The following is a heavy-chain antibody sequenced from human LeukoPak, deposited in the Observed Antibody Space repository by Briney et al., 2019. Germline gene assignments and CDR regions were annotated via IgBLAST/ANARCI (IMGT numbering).Heavy chain of an antibody. D-gene: IGHD4-17*01. CDR1: GYTFTSYG. Sequence: ASVEVSCKASGYTFTSYGISWVRPAPGQGLEWMGWISAYNGNTNYAQKLQGRVTMTTDTSTSTAYMELRSLRSDDTAVYYCARASDYGDYAGPQDYWGQGTLVTVSS. CDR2: ISAYNGNT. CDR3: ARASDYGDYAGPQDY. V-gene: IGHV1-18*01. J-gene: IGHJ4*02.